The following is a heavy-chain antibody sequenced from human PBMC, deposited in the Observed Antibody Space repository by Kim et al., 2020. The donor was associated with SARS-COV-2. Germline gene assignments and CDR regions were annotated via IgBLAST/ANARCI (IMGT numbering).Heavy chain of an antibody. J-gene: IGHJ5*02. Sequence: SETLSLTCTVSGGSVSSGSYYWSWNRQPPGKGLEWIGYIYYSGSTNYNPSLKSRVTISVDTSKNQFSLKLSSVTAADTAVYYCARELWFGEEANWFDPWGQGTPVTVSS. CDR3: ARELWFGEEANWFDP. CDR2: IYYSGST. V-gene: IGHV4-61*01. D-gene: IGHD3-10*01. CDR1: GGSVSSGSYY.